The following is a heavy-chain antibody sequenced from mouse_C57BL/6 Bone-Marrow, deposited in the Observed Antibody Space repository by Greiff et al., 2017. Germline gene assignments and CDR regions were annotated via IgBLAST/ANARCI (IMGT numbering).Heavy chain of an antibody. CDR1: GFTFSSYA. CDR3: ANLLSDY. D-gene: IGHD1-1*01. V-gene: IGHV5-6-5*01. Sequence: EVNVVESGGGLVKPGASLKLSCAASGFTFSSYAMSWVRQTPEKRLEWVASISSGGSTYYPDSVKGRFTISRDNARNILYLQMSSLRSEDTAMYYCANLLSDYWGQGTTLTVSA. CDR2: ISSGGST. J-gene: IGHJ2*01.